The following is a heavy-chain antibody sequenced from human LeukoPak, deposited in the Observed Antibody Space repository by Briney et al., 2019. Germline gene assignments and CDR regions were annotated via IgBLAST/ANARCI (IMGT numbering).Heavy chain of an antibody. Sequence: ASVKVSCKASGYTFTGYYMHWVRQAPGQGLEWMGWINPNSGGTNYAQKFQGRVTMTRDTSISTAYMELSRLRSDDTAVYYCARDNMDTAMDSDAFDIWGQGTMVTVSS. CDR1: GYTFTGYY. V-gene: IGHV1-2*02. CDR2: INPNSGGT. J-gene: IGHJ3*02. D-gene: IGHD5-18*01. CDR3: ARDNMDTAMDSDAFDI.